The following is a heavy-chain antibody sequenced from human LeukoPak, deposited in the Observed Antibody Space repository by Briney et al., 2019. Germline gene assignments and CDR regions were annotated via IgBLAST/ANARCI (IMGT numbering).Heavy chain of an antibody. Sequence: GESLRLSCAASGFTFGSYFMSWVRQAPGKGREWVSSISSSSNYVYYADSVKGRFTISRDNAKNSLYLQMNSLRAEDTAVYYCARGGSRVTTIHMFDYWGQGTLVTVSS. CDR1: GFTFGSYF. V-gene: IGHV3-21*01. D-gene: IGHD5-12*01. CDR3: ARGGSRVTTIHMFDY. CDR2: ISSSSNYV. J-gene: IGHJ4*02.